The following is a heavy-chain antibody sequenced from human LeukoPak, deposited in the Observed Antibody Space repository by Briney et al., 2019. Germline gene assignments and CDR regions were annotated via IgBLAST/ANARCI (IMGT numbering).Heavy chain of an antibody. D-gene: IGHD2-21*02. CDR2: ISSSSSYI. Sequence: GGSLRLSCAASGFTFSSYSMNWVRQAPGKGLEWVSSISSSSSYIYYADSVKGRFTISRDNAKNSLYLQVNSLRAEDTAVYYCARGLDIVVVTAPGYWGQGTLVTVSS. CDR1: GFTFSSYS. CDR3: ARGLDIVVVTAPGY. V-gene: IGHV3-21*01. J-gene: IGHJ4*02.